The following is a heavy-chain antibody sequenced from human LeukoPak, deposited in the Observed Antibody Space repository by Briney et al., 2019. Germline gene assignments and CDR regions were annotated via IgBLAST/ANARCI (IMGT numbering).Heavy chain of an antibody. V-gene: IGHV3-7*03. CDR3: ARAISSGYPHAFDI. Sequence: GGSLRLSCAASGFTFSGYGMHWVRQAPGKGLEWVANIKQDGSEKYYVDSVKGRFTISRDNAKNSLYLQMNSLRAEDTAVYYCARAISSGYPHAFDIWGQGTMVTVSS. J-gene: IGHJ3*02. CDR1: GFTFSGYG. CDR2: IKQDGSEK. D-gene: IGHD3-22*01.